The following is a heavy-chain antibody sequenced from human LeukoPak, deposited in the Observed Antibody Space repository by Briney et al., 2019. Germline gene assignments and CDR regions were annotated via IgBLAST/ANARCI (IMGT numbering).Heavy chain of an antibody. CDR1: GYTLSDLS. J-gene: IGHJ3*02. Sequence: ASVKVSCKASGYTLSDLSMHWVRQAPGKGLEWMGGLDPDGGGAIYAQPLQGRVTMTEDTSSDTAYMVLSSLRSDDTAVYYCATRNFGDYGAFDIWGQGTMLTVSS. V-gene: IGHV1-24*01. D-gene: IGHD4-17*01. CDR2: LDPDGGGA. CDR3: ATRNFGDYGAFDI.